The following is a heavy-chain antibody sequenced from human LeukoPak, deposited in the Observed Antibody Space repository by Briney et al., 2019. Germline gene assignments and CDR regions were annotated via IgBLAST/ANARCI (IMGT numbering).Heavy chain of an antibody. Sequence: GGSLRLSCAASGFTFSSYSMYWVRQAPGKGLEYVSAISSNGGSTYYANSVKGRFTISRDNSKNTLYLQMGSLRGEDMAVYYCAREVNWRFDYWGQGTLVTVSS. CDR1: GFTFSSYS. D-gene: IGHD1-1*01. V-gene: IGHV3-64*01. CDR2: ISSNGGST. CDR3: AREVNWRFDY. J-gene: IGHJ4*02.